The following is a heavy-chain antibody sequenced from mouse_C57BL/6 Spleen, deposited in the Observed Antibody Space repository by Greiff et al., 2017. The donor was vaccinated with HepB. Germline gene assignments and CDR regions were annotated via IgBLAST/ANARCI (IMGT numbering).Heavy chain of an antibody. CDR2: IYPGSGST. CDR1: GYTFTSYW. V-gene: IGHV1-55*01. Sequence: VQLQQPGAELVKPGASVKMSCKASGYTFTSYWITWVKQRPGQGLEWIGDIYPGSGSTNYNEKFKSKATLTVDTSSSTAYMQLSSLTSEDSAVYYCARRSGREGYFDYWGQGTTLTVSS. CDR3: ARRSGREGYFDY. J-gene: IGHJ2*01.